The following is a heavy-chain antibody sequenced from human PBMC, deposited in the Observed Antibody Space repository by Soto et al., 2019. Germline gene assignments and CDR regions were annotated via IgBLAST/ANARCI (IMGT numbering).Heavy chain of an antibody. CDR1: GYTFTSHG. J-gene: IGHJ6*03. CDR2: ISANNGDT. V-gene: IGHV1-18*01. Sequence: QVQLVQSGAEVKKPGASVKVSCKASGYTFTSHGISWVRQAPGQGLEWMGWISANNGDTNYAQKFQGRVTVTTDTSTSTGYMELRSLRSEDTAVYYCARIVRGSNIAYCPYVDVWGKGTTVTVSS. D-gene: IGHD3-10*02. CDR3: ARIVRGSNIAYCPYVDV.